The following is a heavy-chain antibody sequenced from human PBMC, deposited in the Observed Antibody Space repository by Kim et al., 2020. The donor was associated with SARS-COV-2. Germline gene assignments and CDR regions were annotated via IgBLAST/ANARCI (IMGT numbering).Heavy chain of an antibody. J-gene: IGHJ4*02. CDR2: TYYRSKWYN. CDR3: ARASSQYSSSPGAYYFDY. V-gene: IGHV6-1*01. D-gene: IGHD6-6*01. Sequence: SQTLSLTCAISGDSVSSNSAAWNWIRQSPSRGLEWLGRTYYRSKWYNDYAVSVKSRITINPDTSKNQFSLQLNSVTPEDTAVYYCARASSQYSSSPGAYYFDYWGQGTLVTVSS. CDR1: GDSVSSNSAA.